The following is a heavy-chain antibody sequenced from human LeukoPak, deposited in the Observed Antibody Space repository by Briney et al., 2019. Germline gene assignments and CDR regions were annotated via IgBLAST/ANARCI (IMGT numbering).Heavy chain of an antibody. CDR3: ARSYYYDSSSLLGSY. Sequence: SETLSLTCTVSGGSIGSYYWSWIRQPPGKGLEWIGYIYYTGSTNYNPSLKSRVTISVDTSKNQFSLKLSSVTAADTAVYYCARSYYYDSSSLLGSYWGQGTLVTVSS. J-gene: IGHJ4*02. V-gene: IGHV4-59*01. CDR1: GGSIGSYY. D-gene: IGHD3-22*01. CDR2: IYYTGST.